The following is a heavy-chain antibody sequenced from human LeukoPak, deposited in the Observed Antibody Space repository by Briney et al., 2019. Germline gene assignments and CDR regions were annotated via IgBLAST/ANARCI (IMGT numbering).Heavy chain of an antibody. CDR2: INPNSGGT. Sequence: ASVKVSCKASGYTFTSYGISWVRQAPGQGLEWMGWINPNSGGTNYAQKFQGRVTMTRDTSISTAYMGLSRLRSDDTAVYYCAREERTTGTPSDYWGQGTLVTVSS. V-gene: IGHV1-2*02. CDR1: GYTFTSYG. J-gene: IGHJ4*02. CDR3: AREERTTGTPSDY. D-gene: IGHD1-1*01.